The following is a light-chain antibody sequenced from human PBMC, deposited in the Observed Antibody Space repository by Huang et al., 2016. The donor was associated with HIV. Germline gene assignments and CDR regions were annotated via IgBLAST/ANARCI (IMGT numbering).Light chain of an antibody. CDR2: WAT. V-gene: IGKV4-1*01. CDR1: QTVLYSLNKKNY. Sequence: DIVMTQSPDSLAVSPGERATINCKSSQTVLYSLNKKNYVACYQQKPGRPPKLLIYWATTRESGVPDRFSGSGSGTEFTLTINNLQAEDVAVYFCLQYYSVPQTFGHGTKVEIK. J-gene: IGKJ1*01. CDR3: LQYYSVPQT.